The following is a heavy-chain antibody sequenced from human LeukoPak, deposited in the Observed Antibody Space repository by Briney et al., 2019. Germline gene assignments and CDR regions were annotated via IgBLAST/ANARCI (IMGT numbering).Heavy chain of an antibody. CDR1: GGSFSGYY. CDR3: ARWGRIAAAAPDY. V-gene: IGHV4-34*01. D-gene: IGHD6-13*01. Sequence: SETLSLTCAVYGGSFSGYYWSWIRQPPGKGLEWIGEINHSGSTNYNPSLKSRVTIPVDTSKNQFSLKLSSVTAADTAVYYCARWGRIAAAAPDYWGQGTLVTVSS. J-gene: IGHJ4*02. CDR2: INHSGST.